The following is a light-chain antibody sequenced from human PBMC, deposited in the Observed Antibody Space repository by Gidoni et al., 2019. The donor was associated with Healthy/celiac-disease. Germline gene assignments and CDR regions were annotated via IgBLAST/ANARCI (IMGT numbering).Light chain of an antibody. Sequence: IVLTLSPGTLSLSPGERATLSCRDSQSVSISYLAWYQQKPGQAPRLLIYGASSRATGLPDRFSGGGSGTDFTLTISRLEPEDFAVYYCQQYGSSPALTFGGGTKVEIK. CDR3: QQYGSSPALT. CDR2: GAS. J-gene: IGKJ4*01. V-gene: IGKV3-20*01. CDR1: QSVSISY.